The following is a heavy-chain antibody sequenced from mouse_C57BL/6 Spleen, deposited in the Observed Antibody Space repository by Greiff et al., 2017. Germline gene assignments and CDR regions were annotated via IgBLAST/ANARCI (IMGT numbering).Heavy chain of an antibody. V-gene: IGHV1-80*01. J-gene: IGHJ2*01. CDR1: GYAFSSYW. Sequence: VQLQQSGAELVKPGASVKISCKASGYAFSSYWMNWVKQRPGKGLEWIGQIYPGDGDTNYNGKFKGKATLTADKSSSTAYMQLSSLTSEDSAVYFCARGVDPLYYFDFWGQGTTLTVSS. CDR2: IYPGDGDT. CDR3: ARGVDPLYYFDF.